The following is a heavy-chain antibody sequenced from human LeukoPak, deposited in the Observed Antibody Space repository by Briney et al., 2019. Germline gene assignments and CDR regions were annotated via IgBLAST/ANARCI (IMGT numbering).Heavy chain of an antibody. D-gene: IGHD2-21*02. CDR2: INPNSGVT. CDR3: ARVAGDPPYYYYYYMDV. Sequence: APVKISCKPSRGTFSSYAISSVRQAPGQGLEWMRWINPNSGVTNYAQKFQGRVTMTRDTSISTTYMELSRLKSGVSAVDYCARVAGDPPYYYYYYMDVWGKGTTVTVSS. V-gene: IGHV1-2*02. J-gene: IGHJ6*03. CDR1: RGTFSSYA.